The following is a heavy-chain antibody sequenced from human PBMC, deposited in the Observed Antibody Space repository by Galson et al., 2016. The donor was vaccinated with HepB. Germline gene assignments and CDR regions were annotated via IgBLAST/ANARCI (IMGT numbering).Heavy chain of an antibody. J-gene: IGHJ3*02. CDR3: AREFLEEDSGWKEAFDI. V-gene: IGHV4-30-2*01. CDR1: GDFVIGASFS. Sequence: TLSLTCTVSGDFVIGASFSWNWIRHPPGKGLEWIGNIHHTGATYSNPSLESRVTISLDRSKKQFSLRLTSVTAADTAVYYCAREFLEEDSGWKEAFDIWGQGTSVTVS. D-gene: IGHD3-3*01. CDR2: IHHTGAT.